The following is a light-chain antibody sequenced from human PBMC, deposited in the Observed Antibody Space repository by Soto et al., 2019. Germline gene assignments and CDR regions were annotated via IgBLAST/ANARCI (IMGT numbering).Light chain of an antibody. CDR1: SSDVGSYNL. V-gene: IGLV2-23*01. Sequence: QSALTQPASVSGSPGQSITISCTGTSSDVGSYNLVCWYQQHPGKAPKLIIYEDSKRPSGVSNRFSGSKSGNTASLTISGLQAEDEADYYCCSYAGSGTYVFGTGTKVTAL. CDR3: CSYAGSGTYV. CDR2: EDS. J-gene: IGLJ1*01.